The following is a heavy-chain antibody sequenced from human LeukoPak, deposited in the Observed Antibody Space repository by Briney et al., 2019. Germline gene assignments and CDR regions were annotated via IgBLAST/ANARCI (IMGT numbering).Heavy chain of an antibody. J-gene: IGHJ4*02. Sequence: SQTLSLTCTVSGGSICSGDYYWSWIRQPPGKGLEWIGYIYYSGSTYYNPSLKSRVTISVDTSKNQFSLKLSSVTAADTAVYYCASAKYYDILTGPLDYWGQGTLVTVSS. V-gene: IGHV4-30-4*01. CDR1: GGSICSGDYY. D-gene: IGHD3-9*01. CDR3: ASAKYYDILTGPLDY. CDR2: IYYSGST.